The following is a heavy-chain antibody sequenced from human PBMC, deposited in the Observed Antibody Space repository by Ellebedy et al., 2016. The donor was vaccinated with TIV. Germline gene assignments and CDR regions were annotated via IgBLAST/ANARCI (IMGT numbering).Heavy chain of an antibody. D-gene: IGHD6-19*01. Sequence: GESLKISXQASGYSFTNHWIAWVRQLPGQGLEWMAFIYPGDSDARYRTSFQGQVTISSDKSISTVYLQWNSLKASDTATYYCARLRDALADELDYWGQGTLVTVSS. CDR2: IYPGDSDA. CDR3: ARLRDALADELDY. CDR1: GYSFTNHW. J-gene: IGHJ4*02. V-gene: IGHV5-51*01.